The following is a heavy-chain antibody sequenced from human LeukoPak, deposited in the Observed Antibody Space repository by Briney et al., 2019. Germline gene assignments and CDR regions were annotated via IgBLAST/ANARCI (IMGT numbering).Heavy chain of an antibody. V-gene: IGHV1-24*01. CDR2: FDPEDGET. CDR1: GYTLTELS. Sequence: ASVKVSCKVSGYTLTELSMHWVRQAPGKGLEWMGGFDPEDGETIYAQKFQGRVTITEDTSTDTAYMELSSLRSEDTAVYYCATDRSGYDRHDAFDIWGQGTMVTVSS. D-gene: IGHD5-12*01. CDR3: ATDRSGYDRHDAFDI. J-gene: IGHJ3*02.